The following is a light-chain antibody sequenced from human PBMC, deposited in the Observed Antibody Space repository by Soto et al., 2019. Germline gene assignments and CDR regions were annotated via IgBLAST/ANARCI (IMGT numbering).Light chain of an antibody. J-gene: IGKJ4*01. CDR1: QTISSW. CDR3: QQYANLPIP. V-gene: IGKV1-33*01. CDR2: DAS. Sequence: TLSVNEGDRVTITCRASQTISSWLAWYQQKPGKAPKLLIYDASNLETRVPSRFSGSGSGTDFTFTISSLQPEDFATYYCQQYANLPIPFGG.